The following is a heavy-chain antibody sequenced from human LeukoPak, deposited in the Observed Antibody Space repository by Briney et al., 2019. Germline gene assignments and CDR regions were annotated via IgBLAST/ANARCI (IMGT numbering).Heavy chain of an antibody. J-gene: IGHJ4*02. CDR2: ISGSGGST. V-gene: IGHV3-23*01. D-gene: IGHD1-26*01. CDR3: AKKGSSDTKGGYYFDY. Sequence: GGSLRLSCAASGFTFSNYAMNWVRQAPGKGLEWVSAISGSGGSTYYADSLKGRFTISRDNSKNTLYLQMNSLRAEDTAVYYCAKKGSSDTKGGYYFDYWGQGTLVTVSS. CDR1: GFTFSNYA.